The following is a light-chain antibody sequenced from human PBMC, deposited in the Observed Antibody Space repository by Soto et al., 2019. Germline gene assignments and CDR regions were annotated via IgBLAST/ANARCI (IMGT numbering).Light chain of an antibody. Sequence: DIQMSQSPSTLSASGGDTVTISCRASRSRTRWLAWYQQKPGKAPELLIYETSILQSGVPSRFSAGGSGTDFTLTISGLQPDDIATYYCQQYSTFWTFGPGTRVELK. CDR1: RSRTRW. V-gene: IGKV1-5*03. CDR2: ETS. J-gene: IGKJ1*01. CDR3: QQYSTFWT.